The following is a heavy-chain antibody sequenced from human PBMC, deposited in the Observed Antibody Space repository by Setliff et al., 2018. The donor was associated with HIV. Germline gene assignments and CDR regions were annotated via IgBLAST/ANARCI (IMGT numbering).Heavy chain of an antibody. V-gene: IGHV3-11*04. CDR3: AKSKQRIAHGLES. CDR2: IDDSGRIR. CDR1: GFSFSDYY. Sequence: PGESLKISCIASGFSFSDYYMTWIRQPPGKGLEWIAYIDDSGRIRDYAGSVKGRFTISRDNTKSSLYLLMDSLTVEDTAIYFCAKSKQRIAHGLESWGQGAQVTVSS. D-gene: IGHD2-21*01. J-gene: IGHJ4*02.